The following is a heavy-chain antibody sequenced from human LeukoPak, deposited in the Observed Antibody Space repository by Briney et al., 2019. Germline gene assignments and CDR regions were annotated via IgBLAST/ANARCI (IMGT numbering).Heavy chain of an antibody. V-gene: IGHV4-59*01. Sequence: SETLSLTCTVSGGSISSSYGTWIRQPPGKGLEWIGYIFYSGGTNYNPSLKSRVTISVDTSRNQFSLKLSSVTAADTAVYYCAKDGAFWRHWGQGTLVTVSS. J-gene: IGHJ4*02. D-gene: IGHD4/OR15-4a*01. CDR2: IFYSGGT. CDR1: GGSISSSY. CDR3: AKDGAFWRH.